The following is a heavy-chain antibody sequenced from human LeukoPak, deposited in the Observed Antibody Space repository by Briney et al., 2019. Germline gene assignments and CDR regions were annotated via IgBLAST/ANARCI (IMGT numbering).Heavy chain of an antibody. CDR2: ISAYNGNT. J-gene: IGHJ1*01. CDR3: ARGGSTTVTTFYFQH. V-gene: IGHV1-18*01. Sequence: ASVTVSCKASGYTFTSYGISWVRQAPGQGLEWMGWISAYNGNTNYAQKLQGRVTMTTDTSTSTAYMELRSLRTDDTAVYYCARGGSTTVTTFYFQHWGQGTLVTVSS. CDR1: GYTFTSYG. D-gene: IGHD4-17*01.